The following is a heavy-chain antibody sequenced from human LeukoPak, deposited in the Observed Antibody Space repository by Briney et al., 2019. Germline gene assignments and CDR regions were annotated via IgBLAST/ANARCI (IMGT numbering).Heavy chain of an antibody. V-gene: IGHV3-7*03. D-gene: IGHD4-17*01. CDR3: AKTDYGDYFFDY. CDR2: INHNGNVN. Sequence: GGSLRLSCAASGFTFSSYWMNWARQAPGKGLEWVASINHNGNVNYYVDSVKGRFTISRDNAKNSLYLQMSNLRAEDTAVYYCAKTDYGDYFFDYWGQGTLVTVSS. J-gene: IGHJ4*02. CDR1: GFTFSSYW.